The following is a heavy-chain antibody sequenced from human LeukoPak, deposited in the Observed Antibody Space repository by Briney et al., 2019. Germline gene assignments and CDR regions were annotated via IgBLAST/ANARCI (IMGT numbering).Heavy chain of an antibody. Sequence: GSLRLSCAASGFSLRAYDLIWVRQAPGKGLDWVSIINGGGDIMMYEDSVKGRFTISRDNAENLLFLGMSSLRAEDTAIYYCAKELTPHSSGFDAFEIWGQGTMVTVSS. CDR3: AKELTPHSSGFDAFEI. CDR2: INGGGDIM. D-gene: IGHD3-22*01. CDR1: GFSLRAYD. V-gene: IGHV3-23*01. J-gene: IGHJ3*02.